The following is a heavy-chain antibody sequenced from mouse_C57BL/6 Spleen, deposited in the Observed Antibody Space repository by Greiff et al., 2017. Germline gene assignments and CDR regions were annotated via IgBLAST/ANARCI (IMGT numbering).Heavy chain of an antibody. CDR2: INPSTGGT. CDR1: GYSFTGYY. CDR3: ARTTVH. Sequence: VQLKESGPELVKPGASVKISCKASGYSFTGYYMNWVKQSPEKSLEWIGEINPSTGGTTYNQKFKAKATLTVDKSSSTAYMQLKSLTSEDSAVYYCARTTVHWGQGTTLTVSS. J-gene: IGHJ2*01. D-gene: IGHD1-1*01. V-gene: IGHV1-42*01.